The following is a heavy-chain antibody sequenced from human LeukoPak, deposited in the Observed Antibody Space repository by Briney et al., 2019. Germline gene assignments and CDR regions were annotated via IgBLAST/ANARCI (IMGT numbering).Heavy chain of an antibody. CDR1: GFTFSSDG. Sequence: GGSLRLSCAASGFTFSSDGMHWVRQAPGKGLEWGAFIRYDGSNKYYADSVKGRFTISRDNSKNTLYLQMNSLRAEDTAVYYCAKDREDMTNYFDYWGQGTLVTVSS. D-gene: IGHD3-10*01. J-gene: IGHJ4*02. V-gene: IGHV3-30*02. CDR2: IRYDGSNK. CDR3: AKDREDMTNYFDY.